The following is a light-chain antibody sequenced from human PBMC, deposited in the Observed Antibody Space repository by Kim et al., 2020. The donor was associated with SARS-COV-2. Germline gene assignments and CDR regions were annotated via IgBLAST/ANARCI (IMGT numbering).Light chain of an antibody. V-gene: IGLV3-1*01. CDR3: QAWDSNTVV. CDR1: NLGDRY. J-gene: IGLJ2*01. CDR2: QDN. Sequence: SYELTQPPSVSVSPGQTASITCSGDNLGDRYTCWYQQKPGQSPVLVIYQDNKRPSGIPERFSGSNSGNTATLTISGTQAMDEADYFCQAWDSNTVVFGGG.